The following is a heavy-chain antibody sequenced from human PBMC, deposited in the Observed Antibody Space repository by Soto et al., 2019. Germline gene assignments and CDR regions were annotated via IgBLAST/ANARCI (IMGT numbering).Heavy chain of an antibody. D-gene: IGHD2-21*02. CDR1: GVNFSNYG. CDR3: AKRRSAYCGGDCYWSTYYGMDI. Sequence: GGSLRLSCAASGVNFSNYGMHWFRQAPGKGLEWVAVTSYDGSDKYYADSVKGRFTISRDNSKNTLYLQMNSLATEDTAVYYCAKRRSAYCGGDCYWSTYYGMDIWGQGTTVTVSS. CDR2: TSYDGSDK. J-gene: IGHJ6*02. V-gene: IGHV3-30*18.